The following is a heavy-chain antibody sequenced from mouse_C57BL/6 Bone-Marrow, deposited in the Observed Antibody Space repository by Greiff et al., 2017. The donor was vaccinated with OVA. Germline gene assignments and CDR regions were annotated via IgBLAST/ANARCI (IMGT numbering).Heavy chain of an antibody. D-gene: IGHD2-4*01. CDR1: GFTFSDYG. Sequence: EVHLVESGGGLVKPGGSLKLSCAASGFTFSDYGMAWVRQAPRKGPEWVAFISNLAYSIYYADTVTGRFTISRENAKNTLYLEMSSLRFEDTAMYYCASYDYDEGFAYWGQGTLVTVSA. CDR2: ISNLAYSI. V-gene: IGHV5-15*01. CDR3: ASYDYDEGFAY. J-gene: IGHJ3*01.